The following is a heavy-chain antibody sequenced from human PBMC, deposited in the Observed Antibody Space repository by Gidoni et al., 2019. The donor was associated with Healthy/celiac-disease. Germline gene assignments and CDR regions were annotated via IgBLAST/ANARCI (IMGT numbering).Heavy chain of an antibody. CDR2: IWYDGSNK. D-gene: IGHD3-10*01. V-gene: IGHV3-33*01. CDR3: ARDLRGLWFGESYYYYGMDV. CDR1: GFPFGSDG. Sequence: QVQLVASGGGVVQPGRSLNPPCAASGFPFGSDGVPWVGQAPGKGLAWVAVIWYDGSNKYYADSVKGRFTISRDNSKNTLYLQMNSLRAEDTAVYYCARDLRGLWFGESYYYYGMDVWGQGTTVTVSS. J-gene: IGHJ6*02.